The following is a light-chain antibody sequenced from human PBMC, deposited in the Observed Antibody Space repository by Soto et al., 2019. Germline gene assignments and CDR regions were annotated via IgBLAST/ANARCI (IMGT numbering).Light chain of an antibody. CDR2: LTS. V-gene: IGKV3-11*01. CDR3: QQRGNWPIT. CDR1: QAVNTR. Sequence: EIVLTQSPATLSAFPGDRVTLSCRASQAVNTRLAWYQHKPGQAPRLLIYLTSNRAAGVPSRFSAWGSETDFTLTISDVQPEDFAVYYCQQRGNWPITFGQGTRLEI. J-gene: IGKJ5*01.